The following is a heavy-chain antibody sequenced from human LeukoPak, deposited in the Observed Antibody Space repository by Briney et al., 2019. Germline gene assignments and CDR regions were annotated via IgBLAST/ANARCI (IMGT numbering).Heavy chain of an antibody. D-gene: IGHD5-12*01. CDR3: ARSYGWLPGGM. CDR2: ISSRSSTM. CDR1: GFTFSSYS. J-gene: IGHJ4*02. Sequence: PGGSLRLSCAASGFTFSSYSMNWVRQAPGKGLEWVSYISSRSSTMYYAGSVKGRFTISRDNAKNSLHLQMNSLRAEDTAVYYCARSYGWLPGGMWGQGTLVTVSS. V-gene: IGHV3-48*04.